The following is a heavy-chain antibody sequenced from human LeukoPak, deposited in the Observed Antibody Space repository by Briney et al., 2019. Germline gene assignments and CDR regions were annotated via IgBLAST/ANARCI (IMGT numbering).Heavy chain of an antibody. CDR3: AKVDPPITVGAPGDPFDI. CDR2: ISAYDDST. V-gene: IGHV1-18*01. J-gene: IGHJ3*02. D-gene: IGHD1-26*01. Sequence: ASVKVSCKASGSTVSSFGITWVRQAPGQGPEWMGWISAYDDSTHYAQKLQGRVSMTRDTSTNTAYMELRSLRSDDTAGYYCAKVDPPITVGAPGDPFDIWGQGTMVIVSS. CDR1: GSTVSSFG.